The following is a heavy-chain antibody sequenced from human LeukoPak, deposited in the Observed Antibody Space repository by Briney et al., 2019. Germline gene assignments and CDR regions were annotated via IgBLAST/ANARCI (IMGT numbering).Heavy chain of an antibody. J-gene: IGHJ4*02. CDR3: ARDNGYSSSWYESYYFDY. Sequence: GGSLRLSCAASGFTFSSYSMNWVRQAPGKGLEWVSAISGSGGSTYYADSVKGRFTISRDNSKNTLYLQMNSLRAEDTVVYYCARDNGYSSSWYESYYFDYWGQGTLVTVSS. D-gene: IGHD6-13*01. CDR1: GFTFSSYS. CDR2: ISGSGGST. V-gene: IGHV3-23*01.